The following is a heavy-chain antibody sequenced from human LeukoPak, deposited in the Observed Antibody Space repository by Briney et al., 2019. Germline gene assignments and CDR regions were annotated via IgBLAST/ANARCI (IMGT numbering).Heavy chain of an antibody. V-gene: IGHV3-74*01. D-gene: IGHD3-3*01. CDR1: GFTFSSYW. Sequence: GGSLRLSCAASGFTFSSYWMHWVRQAPGKGLVWVSRTNSDGSSTSYADSVKGRFTISRDNAKNTLYLQMNSLRAEDTAVYYCARAYDFWSGYYEHDAFDIWGQGTMVTVSS. J-gene: IGHJ3*02. CDR2: TNSDGSST. CDR3: ARAYDFWSGYYEHDAFDI.